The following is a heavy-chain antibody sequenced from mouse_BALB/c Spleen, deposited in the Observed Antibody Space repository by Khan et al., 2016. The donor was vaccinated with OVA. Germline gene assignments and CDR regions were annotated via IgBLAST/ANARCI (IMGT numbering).Heavy chain of an antibody. CDR2: INPSNGGT. Sequence: QVQLQQSGAALVKPGASVKLSCKASGYTFTSYYVYWVKQRPGQGLEWIGEINPSNGGTNFNEKFKDKATLTVDKSTSTPSMQLSSLTSEDSAVTCGTRGGYGSFAYWGQGTLVTVAA. V-gene: IGHV1S81*02. D-gene: IGHD1-1*02. J-gene: IGHJ3*01. CDR3: TRGGYGSFAY. CDR1: GYTFTSYY.